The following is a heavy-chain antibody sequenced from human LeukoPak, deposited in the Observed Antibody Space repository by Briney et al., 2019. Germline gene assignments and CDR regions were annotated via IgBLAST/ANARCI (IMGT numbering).Heavy chain of an antibody. CDR3: ARERDRGAEYYFDY. D-gene: IGHD3-10*01. J-gene: IGHJ4*02. CDR2: ISSSGSTI. V-gene: IGHV3-11*01. CDR1: GFTFSDYY. Sequence: GGSLRLSCAASGFTFSDYYMSWIRQAPGKGLEWVSYISSSGSTIYYADSVKGRFTISRDNAKNSLYLQMNSLRAEDTAVYYRARERDRGAEYYFDYWGQGTLVTVSS.